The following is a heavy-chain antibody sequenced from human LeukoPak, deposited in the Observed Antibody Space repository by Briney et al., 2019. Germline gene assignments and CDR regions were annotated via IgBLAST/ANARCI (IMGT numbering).Heavy chain of an antibody. CDR1: TSY. Sequence: ASVKVSCKATSYISWVRQAPGQGREWMGWIGSYAGDTYYAQKFQGRVTVTTDTSSSTAYMELTSLRSDDTGVYHCARDFWNFYDSRGYYRDFDSWGQGTLVTVS. J-gene: IGHJ5*01. D-gene: IGHD3-22*01. V-gene: IGHV1-18*01. CDR3: ARDFWNFYDSRGYYRDFDS. CDR2: IGSYAGDT.